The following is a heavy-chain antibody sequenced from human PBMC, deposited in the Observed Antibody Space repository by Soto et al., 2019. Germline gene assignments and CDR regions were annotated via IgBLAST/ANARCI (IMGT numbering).Heavy chain of an antibody. Sequence: QVQLVESGGGVVQPGRSLRLSCAASGFTFSSYGMHWVRQAPGKGLEWVAVIWYDGSNKYYADSVKGRFTISRDNSKNTLYXXMXSXXAEATAVYYCARDRTDIVGVPGAMSLGPHILGMDVWGQGTTVTVSS. J-gene: IGHJ6*02. CDR3: ARDRTDIVGVPGAMSLGPHILGMDV. V-gene: IGHV3-33*01. D-gene: IGHD2-2*01. CDR1: GFTFSSYG. CDR2: IWYDGSNK.